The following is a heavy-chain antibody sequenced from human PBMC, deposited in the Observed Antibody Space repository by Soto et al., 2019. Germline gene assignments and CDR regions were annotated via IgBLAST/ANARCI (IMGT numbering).Heavy chain of an antibody. Sequence: GGSLRLSCTASGIILGDYAISWVRQAAGKGLEWVGLIRSRTYGGTTEYAASVKGRFAISRDDSRGIAYLQMNSLKTEDTAVYYCTTDPSPSVPYWGQGTLVTVSS. CDR1: GIILGDYA. D-gene: IGHD2-2*01. CDR2: IRSRTYGGTT. CDR3: TTDPSPSVPY. V-gene: IGHV3-49*04. J-gene: IGHJ4*02.